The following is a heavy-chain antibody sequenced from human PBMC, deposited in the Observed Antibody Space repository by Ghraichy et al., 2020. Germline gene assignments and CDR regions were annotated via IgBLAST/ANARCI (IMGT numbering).Heavy chain of an antibody. V-gene: IGHV4-59*01. J-gene: IGHJ6*02. D-gene: IGHD1-14*01. CDR1: GGSIRRNY. CDR3: AGNRGSSSYDYYGLDV. Sequence: SETLSLTCSVSGGSIRRNYWSWIRQPPGKGLEWIGYIFYSGTTNYNPVLKSRVTLSVDTSKNQFSLTVWSVNAADTAVYYCAGNRGSSSYDYYGLDVWGQGTTVTVSS. CDR2: IFYSGTT.